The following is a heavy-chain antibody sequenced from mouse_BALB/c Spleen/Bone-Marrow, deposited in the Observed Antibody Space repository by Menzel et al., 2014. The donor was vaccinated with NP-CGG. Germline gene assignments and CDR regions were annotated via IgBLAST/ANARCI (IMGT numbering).Heavy chain of an antibody. Sequence: EVQLVESGAELVKPGASVKLSCTASGFNIKDTYMHWVKQRPEQGLEWIGRIDPANGYTKYDPKFQGKATITPDTSYNTAFLQLSSLASEDTAVYCCARSDHWGQGTTLTVSS. CDR3: ARSDH. J-gene: IGHJ2*01. V-gene: IGHV14-3*02. CDR2: IDPANGYT. CDR1: GFNIKDTY.